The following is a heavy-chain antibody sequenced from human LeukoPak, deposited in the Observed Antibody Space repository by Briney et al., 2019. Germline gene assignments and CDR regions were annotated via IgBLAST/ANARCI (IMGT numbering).Heavy chain of an antibody. D-gene: IGHD2-21*02. CDR3: ARDNCGGDCYTLDY. Sequence: SETLSLTCTVSGGSISSSSYYWGWIRQPPGKGLEWIGSIYYSGSTYYNPSLKSRVTISVDTSKNQFSLKLSSVTAADTAVYYCARDNCGGDCYTLDYWGQGTLVTVSS. CDR2: IYYSGST. J-gene: IGHJ4*02. V-gene: IGHV4-39*07. CDR1: GGSISSSSYY.